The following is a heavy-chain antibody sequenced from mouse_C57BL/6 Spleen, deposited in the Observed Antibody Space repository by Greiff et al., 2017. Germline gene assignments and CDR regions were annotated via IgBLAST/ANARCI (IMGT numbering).Heavy chain of an antibody. CDR2: IYPSDSET. CDR1: GYTFTSYW. Sequence: QVQLQQPGAELVRPGSSVKLSCKASGYTFTSYWMDWVKQRPGQGLEWIGNIYPSDSETHYNQKFKDKATLTVDQSSSTAYMQLSSLTSEDSAVYYCATRRVYYAMDYWGQGTSVTVSS. V-gene: IGHV1-61*01. J-gene: IGHJ4*01. CDR3: ATRRVYYAMDY.